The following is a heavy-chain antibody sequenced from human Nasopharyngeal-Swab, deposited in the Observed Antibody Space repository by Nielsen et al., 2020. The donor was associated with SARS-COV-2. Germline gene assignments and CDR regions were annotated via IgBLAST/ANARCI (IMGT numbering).Heavy chain of an antibody. J-gene: IGHJ5*02. CDR1: GGSISSSSYY. D-gene: IGHD6-19*01. CDR2: IYYSGST. Sequence: SETLSLTCTVSGGSISSSSYYWGWIRQPPGKGLEWIGSIYYSGSTYYNPSLKSRVTISVDTSKNQFSLKLSSVTAADTAVYYCARRGEGSGWTRGNNWFDPWGQGTLVNVSS. V-gene: IGHV4-39*01. CDR3: ARRGEGSGWTRGNNWFDP.